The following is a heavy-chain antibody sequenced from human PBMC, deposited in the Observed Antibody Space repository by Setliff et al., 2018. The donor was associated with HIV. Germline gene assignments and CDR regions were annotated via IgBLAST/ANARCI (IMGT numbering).Heavy chain of an antibody. D-gene: IGHD3-22*01. CDR2: IRYDGDNK. J-gene: IGHJ4*02. Sequence: PGGSLRLSCAASGFTFSGYGMYWVRQAPGKGLEWVAFIRYDGDNKYYADSVKGRFTISRDNPKNTLYLQMNSLRAEDTAVYYCAKDRYYDSSGSPFDYWGQGTLVTVPQ. V-gene: IGHV3-30*02. CDR1: GFTFSGYG. CDR3: AKDRYYDSSGSPFDY.